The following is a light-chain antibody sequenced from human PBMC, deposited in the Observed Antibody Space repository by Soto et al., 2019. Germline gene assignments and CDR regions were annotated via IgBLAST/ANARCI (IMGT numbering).Light chain of an antibody. CDR3: QQSLSTPIYS. J-gene: IGKJ2*03. V-gene: IGKV1-39*01. Sequence: DIQMTQSPSSLSASVGDRVTITCRASQNIDNYLNWYHQKPGKAPDLLIFTASSLQSGVPSRFAGSGYGTHFTLTISSLQPEDIGAYYCQQSLSTPIYSFGQGTKVDIK. CDR1: QNIDNY. CDR2: TAS.